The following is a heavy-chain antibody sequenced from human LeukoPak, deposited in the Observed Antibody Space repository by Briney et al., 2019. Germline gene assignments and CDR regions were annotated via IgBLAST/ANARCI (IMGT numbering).Heavy chain of an antibody. CDR2: IYPGDSDT. Sequence: GGTLRLSCAASGFTFSSYAMSWVRQMPGKGLEWMGIIYPGDSDTRYSPSFQGQVTISADKSISTAYLQWSSLKASDTAMYYCARSDDAFDIWGQGTMVTVSS. CDR3: ARSDDAFDI. CDR1: GFTFSSYA. J-gene: IGHJ3*02. V-gene: IGHV5-51*01.